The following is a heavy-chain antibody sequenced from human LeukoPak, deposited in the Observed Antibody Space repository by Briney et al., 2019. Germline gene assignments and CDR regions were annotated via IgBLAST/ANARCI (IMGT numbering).Heavy chain of an antibody. D-gene: IGHD3-16*01. Sequence: ETLSLTCAVYGGSFSGYYWSWVRQAPGKGLEWVSGISGSGDTTYYADSVKGRFTISRDNSKNTLYLQMNSLRAEDTAVYYCAKDVSWGSYITWGQGTLVTVSS. CDR2: ISGSGDTT. CDR1: GGSFSGYY. CDR3: AKDVSWGSYIT. V-gene: IGHV3-23*01. J-gene: IGHJ5*02.